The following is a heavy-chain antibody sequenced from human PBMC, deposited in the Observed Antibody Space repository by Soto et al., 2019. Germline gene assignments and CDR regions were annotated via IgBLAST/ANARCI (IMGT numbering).Heavy chain of an antibody. CDR1: GFTFSNYL. V-gene: IGHV3-7*01. CDR3: AREKRANGYFDY. J-gene: IGHJ4*02. D-gene: IGHD6-25*01. CDR2: IKQDESEK. Sequence: EVQLVESGGGLVQPGGSLRLSCAASGFTFSNYLMSWFGQAPGKGLEWVANIKQDESEKYYLASGNGRFTISRDNAKNSLYLQMNSLRADDTAVYYCAREKRANGYFDYWGQGTLVTVSS.